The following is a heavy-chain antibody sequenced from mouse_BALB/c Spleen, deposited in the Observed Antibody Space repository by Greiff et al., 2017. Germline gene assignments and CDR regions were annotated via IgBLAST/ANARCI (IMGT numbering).Heavy chain of an antibody. Sequence: VKLMESGPGLVAPSQSLSITCTVSGFSLTSYGVHWVRQPPGKGLEWLGVIWAGGSTNYNSALMSRLSISKDNSKSQVFLKMNSLQTDDTAMYYCAVYYRYYAMDYWGQGTSVTVSS. CDR3: AVYYRYYAMDY. CDR2: IWAGGST. CDR1: GFSLTSYG. J-gene: IGHJ4*01. V-gene: IGHV2-9*02. D-gene: IGHD2-14*01.